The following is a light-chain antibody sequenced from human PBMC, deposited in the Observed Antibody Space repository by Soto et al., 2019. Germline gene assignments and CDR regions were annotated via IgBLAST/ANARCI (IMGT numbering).Light chain of an antibody. Sequence: EIVLTQSPGTLSLSPGERATLSCRASQSASRNLAWYQQKPGQAPRLLIYDASTRATGIPARFSGSGSGTDFTLTISSLQSEDFAVYYCQQYNNRPPWTFGQGTKVDIK. J-gene: IGKJ1*01. V-gene: IGKV3-15*01. CDR1: QSASRN. CDR3: QQYNNRPPWT. CDR2: DAS.